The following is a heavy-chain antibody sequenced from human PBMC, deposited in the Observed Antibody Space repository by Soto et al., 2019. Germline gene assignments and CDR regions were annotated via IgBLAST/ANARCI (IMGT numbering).Heavy chain of an antibody. D-gene: IGHD4-4*01. CDR3: ARTTFWYYFDY. V-gene: IGHV3-23*01. CDR1: GFTFSSYA. J-gene: IGHJ4*02. CDR2: ISGTGGST. Sequence: GGSLRLSYAASGFTFSSYAMSWVRQAPGKGLEWVSAISGTGGSTYYADSVKGRFTISRDNSKNTLYLQMNSLRAEDTAVYYCARTTFWYYFDYWGQGTLVTVSS.